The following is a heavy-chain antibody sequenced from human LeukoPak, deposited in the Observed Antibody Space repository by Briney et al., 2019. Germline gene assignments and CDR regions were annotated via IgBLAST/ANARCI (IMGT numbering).Heavy chain of an antibody. CDR1: GGSISSYY. J-gene: IGHJ5*01. D-gene: IGHD1-26*01. V-gene: IGHV4-30-4*01. CDR3: ARDSPSVGFDS. Sequence: SETLSLTCTVSGGSISSYYWSWIRQPPGKGLEWIGYIYYSGSTYYNPSLKSRVTISVDTSKNQFSLKLGSVTAADTAVYYCARDSPSVGFDSWGQGTLVTVSS. CDR2: IYYSGST.